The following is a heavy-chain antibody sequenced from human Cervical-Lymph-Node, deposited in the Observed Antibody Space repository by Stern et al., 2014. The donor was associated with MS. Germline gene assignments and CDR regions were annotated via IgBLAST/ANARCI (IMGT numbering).Heavy chain of an antibody. J-gene: IGHJ6*02. Sequence: VHLVESGGGVVQPGRSLRLSCAASGFTFSNYTMHWVRQAPGKGLEWVAVISYDGSNKYYADSVKGRFTISRDNSKNTLSLQMNSLRAEDTAVYYCARAGSSYGYYGMDVWGQGTTVTVSS. V-gene: IGHV3-30-3*01. D-gene: IGHD4-11*01. CDR2: ISYDGSNK. CDR3: ARAGSSYGYYGMDV. CDR1: GFTFSNYT.